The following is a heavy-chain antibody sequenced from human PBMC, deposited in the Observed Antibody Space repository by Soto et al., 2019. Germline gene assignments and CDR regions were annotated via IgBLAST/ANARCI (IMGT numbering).Heavy chain of an antibody. CDR1: GGTFNNHL. CDR2: IIPLFGTL. CDR3: ASGSLYGSGSYPVDY. Sequence: ASVKVSCKASGGTFNNHLISRVRQAPGQGLEWMGTIIPLFGTLNYAQKLQGRVTLSADRSTSTAYMELSSLRSDDTAVYYCASGSLYGSGSYPVDYWGPGPLVTSPQ. V-gene: IGHV1-69*06. D-gene: IGHD3-10*01. J-gene: IGHJ4*01.